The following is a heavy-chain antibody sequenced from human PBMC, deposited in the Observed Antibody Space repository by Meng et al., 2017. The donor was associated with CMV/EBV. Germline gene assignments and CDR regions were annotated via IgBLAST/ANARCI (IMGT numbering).Heavy chain of an antibody. CDR3: ARALGGPLRFLE. V-gene: IGHV4-4*02. CDR1: GGSSSSSNW. Sequence: AVSGGSSSSSNWWSWVRQPPGKGLEWIGEIYHSGSTNHNPSLKSRVTISVDKSKNQFSLKLSSVTAADTAVYYCARALGGPLRFLEWGQGTLVTVSS. CDR2: IYHSGST. D-gene: IGHD3-3*01. J-gene: IGHJ4*02.